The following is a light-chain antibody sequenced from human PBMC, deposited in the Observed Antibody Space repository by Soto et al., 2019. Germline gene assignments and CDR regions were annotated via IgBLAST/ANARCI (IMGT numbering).Light chain of an antibody. V-gene: IGLV1-51*01. Sequence: QSLLTHPPSLSAAPGQKFTISCSGSSSNIGNNYVSWYQQLPGTAPKLLIYDNNKRPSGIPDRFSGSKSGTSATLGITGLQTGDEADYYCGTRDSRLSAGVFGHGNNVTVL. CDR3: GTRDSRLSAGV. CDR1: SSNIGNNY. CDR2: DNN. J-gene: IGLJ1*01.